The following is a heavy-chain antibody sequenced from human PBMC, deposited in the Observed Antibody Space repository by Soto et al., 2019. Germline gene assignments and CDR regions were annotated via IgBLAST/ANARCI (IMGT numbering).Heavy chain of an antibody. V-gene: IGHV3-23*01. Sequence: EVQLLESGGGLVQPGGSLRLSCAASGFTFSSYGMTWVRQAPGKGLEWVSFSSATGAGTYYADSVKCRSTISRDNSKNTLYLQMTCLRADDTAVDYCAKDRRAGGNYGSYSDSWGQGVLVIVSS. D-gene: IGHD1-7*01. CDR1: GFTFSSYG. CDR3: AKDRRAGGNYGSYSDS. CDR2: SSATGAGT. J-gene: IGHJ5*01.